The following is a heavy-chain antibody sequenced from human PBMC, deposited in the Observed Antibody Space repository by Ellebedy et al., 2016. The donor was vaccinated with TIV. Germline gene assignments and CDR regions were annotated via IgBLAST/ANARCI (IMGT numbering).Heavy chain of an antibody. D-gene: IGHD4-17*01. CDR2: MRHDGSDK. J-gene: IGHJ3*01. V-gene: IGHV3-7*01. Sequence: GGSLRLSCVASGFRFSSYWMSWVRQAPGKGLEWVANMRHDGSDKYYVDSVKGRFTISREYAKNSRYLQMNSVRGEDTAVYYYATDGSNGDNLSTAYAFVFWGQGTTVTVSS. CDR1: GFRFSSYW. CDR3: ATDGSNGDNLSTAYAFVF.